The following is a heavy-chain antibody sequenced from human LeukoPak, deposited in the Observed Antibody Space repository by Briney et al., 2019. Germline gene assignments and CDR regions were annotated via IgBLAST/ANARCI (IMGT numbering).Heavy chain of an antibody. J-gene: IGHJ6*03. CDR3: ARSNVELYYYYYMDV. D-gene: IGHD2-8*01. CDR2: IYYSGST. CDR1: GGSISSSSYY. Sequence: SETLSLTCTVSGGSISSSSYYWGWIRQPPGKGLEWIGSIYYSGSTYYNPSLKSRVTISVDTSKNQFSLKLSSVTAADTAVYYCARSNVELYYYYYMDVWGKGTTVTVSS. V-gene: IGHV4-39*01.